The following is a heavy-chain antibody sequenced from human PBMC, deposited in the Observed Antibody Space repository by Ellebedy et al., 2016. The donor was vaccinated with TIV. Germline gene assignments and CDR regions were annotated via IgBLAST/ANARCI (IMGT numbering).Heavy chain of an antibody. Sequence: GSLRLXXAVSGGPLSGYHWSWIRQPPGKRPEWFGDINQSGGTAYNPSLTSRLIMSVDTSKNTFSMKLTSVTAADTAFYYCARRPDGFIPWGQGTLVTVSS. CDR3: ARRPDGFIP. J-gene: IGHJ5*02. CDR1: GGPLSGYH. D-gene: IGHD6-25*01. V-gene: IGHV4-34*01. CDR2: INQSGGT.